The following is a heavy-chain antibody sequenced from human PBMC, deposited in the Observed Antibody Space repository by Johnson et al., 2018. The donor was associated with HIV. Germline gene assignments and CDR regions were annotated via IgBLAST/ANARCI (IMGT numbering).Heavy chain of an antibody. D-gene: IGHD3-9*01. CDR2: IYSGGST. CDR3: ARGKSYDIYPAFDI. CDR1: GFTVSSNY. J-gene: IGHJ3*02. Sequence: EVQLVESGGGLIQPGGSLRLSCAASGFTVSSNYMSWVRQAPGKGLEWVSIIYSGGSTYYADSVKGRFTISRDNSKNTLYLQMNSLRAEDTAVYYCARGKSYDIYPAFDIWGPGTMVTVSS. V-gene: IGHV3-66*03.